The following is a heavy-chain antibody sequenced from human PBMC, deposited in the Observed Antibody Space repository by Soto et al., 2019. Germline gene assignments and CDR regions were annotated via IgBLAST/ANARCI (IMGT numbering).Heavy chain of an antibody. Sequence: GGSLRLSCAASGFTFSSYAMSWVRQAPGKGLEWVSAISGSGGSTYYADSVKGRFTISRDNSKNTLYLQMNSLRAEGTAVYYCAKAGDYDILTGYPVLYYYYMDFWGKGIMVTVSS. V-gene: IGHV3-23*01. D-gene: IGHD3-9*01. J-gene: IGHJ6*03. CDR2: ISGSGGST. CDR3: AKAGDYDILTGYPVLYYYYMDF. CDR1: GFTFSSYA.